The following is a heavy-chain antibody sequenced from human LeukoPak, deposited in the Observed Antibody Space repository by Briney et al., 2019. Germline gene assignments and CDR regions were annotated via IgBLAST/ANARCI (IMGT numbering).Heavy chain of an antibody. D-gene: IGHD6-19*01. Sequence: PGGSLRLSCAASGFTFSSYWMSWVRQAPGRGLEWVANIKQDGSEKYYVDSVKGRFTISRDNAKNSLYLHMNSLRAEDTAVYYCARAYSSGWYATYYFDYWGQGTLVTVSS. CDR3: ARAYSSGWYATYYFDY. J-gene: IGHJ4*02. CDR2: IKQDGSEK. V-gene: IGHV3-7*01. CDR1: GFTFSSYW.